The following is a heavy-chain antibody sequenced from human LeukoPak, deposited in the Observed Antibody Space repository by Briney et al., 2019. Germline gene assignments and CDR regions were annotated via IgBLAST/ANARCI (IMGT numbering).Heavy chain of an antibody. CDR2: IRPSGDNT. Sequence: GGSLRLSCAASGFTFSSYDMTWVRQAPGRGLEWVSSIRPSGDNTYYGDSVKGRFTISRDNSKNTVYLQMNNMRVDDTAVYYCAKFVTAAGTGFDYWGQGTLVTVSS. CDR3: AKFVTAAGTGFDY. CDR1: GFTFSSYD. V-gene: IGHV3-23*01. D-gene: IGHD6-13*01. J-gene: IGHJ4*02.